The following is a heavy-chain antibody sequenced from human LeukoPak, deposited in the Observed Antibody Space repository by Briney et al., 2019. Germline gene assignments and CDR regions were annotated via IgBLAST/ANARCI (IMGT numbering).Heavy chain of an antibody. CDR3: ARDIAAAGLFFDY. Sequence: GGSLRLSCAASGFIFRSYWMSWVRQAPGRGLEGVANMKYDGSEKDYVDSVKGRFTISRDNAKNSLYLQMNSLRAEDTAVYYCARDIAAAGLFFDYWGQGTLVTVSS. J-gene: IGHJ4*02. D-gene: IGHD6-13*01. CDR1: GFIFRSYW. CDR2: MKYDGSEK. V-gene: IGHV3-7*01.